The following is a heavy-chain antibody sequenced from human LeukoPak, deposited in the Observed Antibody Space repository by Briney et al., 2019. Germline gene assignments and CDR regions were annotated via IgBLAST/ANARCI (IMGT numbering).Heavy chain of an antibody. J-gene: IGHJ4*02. V-gene: IGHV3-20*04. CDR2: ISRSCATT. CDR3: ARIDPVGRT. CDR1: ILIFGEYG. D-gene: IGHD1-26*01. Sequence: GGSLRLSCSGSILIFGEYGMSCVRHPPGKGLQWVSGISRSCATTGHAHSVKGRFPMSRDNAKNFVYLQMDRLRAEGTALYYCARIDPVGRTWGQGTLVIVSA.